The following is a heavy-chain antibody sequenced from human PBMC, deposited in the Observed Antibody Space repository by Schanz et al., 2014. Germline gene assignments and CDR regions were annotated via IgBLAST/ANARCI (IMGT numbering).Heavy chain of an antibody. Sequence: EVQLVESGGGLVQPGGSLRLSCAASGFTFSTSTMHWVRQAPGKGLEYVSSISSKGDMTFYGNSVKGRFTISRDNSKNTLYLQLGSLSAEDTAVYFCARDNRYYLFDYWGQGALVTGSS. CDR2: ISSKGDMT. J-gene: IGHJ4*02. V-gene: IGHV3-64*01. CDR3: ARDNRYYLFDY. D-gene: IGHD3-16*02. CDR1: GFTFSTST.